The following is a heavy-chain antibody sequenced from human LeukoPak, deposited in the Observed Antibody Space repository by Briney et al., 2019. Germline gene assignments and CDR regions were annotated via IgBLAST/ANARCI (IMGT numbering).Heavy chain of an antibody. CDR1: GFTFSNAW. J-gene: IGHJ4*02. CDR3: RVWFGELLYFDY. CDR2: IKSKTDGGTT. V-gene: IGHV3-15*01. Sequence: PGGSLRLSCAASGFTFSNAWMSWVRQAPGKGLEWVGCIKSKTDGGTTDYAAPVKGRFTISRDDSKNTLYLQMNSLKTEDTAVYYCRVWFGELLYFDYWGQGTLVTVSS. D-gene: IGHD3-10*01.